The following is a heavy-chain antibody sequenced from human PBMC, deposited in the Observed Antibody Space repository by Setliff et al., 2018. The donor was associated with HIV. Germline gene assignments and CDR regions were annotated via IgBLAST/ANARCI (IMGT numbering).Heavy chain of an antibody. J-gene: IGHJ5*02. V-gene: IGHV4-4*07. Sequence: SETLSLTCTVSGDSISSYFWSWIRQSPGKGLEWIGRVYTSGSPNYNPSLKSRVTISVDTSKNQFSLKLSSVTAADTAVYYCARAPLSGGSFGWFDPWGQGTLVTVSS. D-gene: IGHD2-15*01. CDR2: VYTSGSP. CDR1: GDSISSYF. CDR3: ARAPLSGGSFGWFDP.